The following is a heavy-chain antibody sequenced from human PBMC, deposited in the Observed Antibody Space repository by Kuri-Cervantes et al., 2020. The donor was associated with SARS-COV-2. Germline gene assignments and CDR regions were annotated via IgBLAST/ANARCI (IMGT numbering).Heavy chain of an antibody. V-gene: IGHV3-30*18. Sequence: GESLKISCAASGFNFSRTDMHWVRQAPGKGLEWVVVISHDGKNKKCIASGKGRFTVSRDNSQNTLYLHMKSLRSEDTAMYYCAKDRVGVQDFWGQGTLVTVSS. CDR3: AKDRVGVQDF. J-gene: IGHJ4*02. CDR2: ISHDGKNK. CDR1: GFNFSRTD. D-gene: IGHD2-21*01.